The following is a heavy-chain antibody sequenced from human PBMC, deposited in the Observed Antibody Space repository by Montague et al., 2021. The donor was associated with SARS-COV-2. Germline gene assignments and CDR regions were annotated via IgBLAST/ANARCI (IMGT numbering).Heavy chain of an antibody. Sequence: SETLSLTCTVSGGSISSSSYYWGWIRQPPGKGLEWIGSIFYSGSTDYNPSLKSRVTISVDTSKIQFSLKLSSVTAADTAVYYCASMVWAQVYYFDYWGQGTLVTVSS. CDR1: GGSISSSSYY. V-gene: IGHV4-39*01. D-gene: IGHD3-10*01. CDR3: ASMVWAQVYYFDY. J-gene: IGHJ4*02. CDR2: IFYSGST.